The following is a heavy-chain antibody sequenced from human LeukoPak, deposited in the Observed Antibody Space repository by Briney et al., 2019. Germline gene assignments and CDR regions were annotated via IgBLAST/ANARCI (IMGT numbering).Heavy chain of an antibody. CDR1: GFTFSSYY. Sequence: GGSLRLSCAGSGFTFSSYYMIWVRQAPGKGLEWGSYISRSSSTIYYADSVKGRFTISRDNAKNSLYLQMNSLRDEDTAVYYCARDQFYAFDIWGQGTMVTVSS. CDR3: ARDQFYAFDI. CDR2: ISRSSSTI. J-gene: IGHJ3*02. V-gene: IGHV3-48*02.